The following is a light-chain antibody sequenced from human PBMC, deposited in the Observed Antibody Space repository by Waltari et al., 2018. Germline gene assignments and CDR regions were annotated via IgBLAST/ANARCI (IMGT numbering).Light chain of an antibody. J-gene: IGLJ3*02. Sequence: PGQSITISCTGTSSDVGGYNYVSWYQQHPGKAPKLMIYDVSNRPSGVSNRFSGSKSGNTASLTISGLQAEDEADYYCSSYTSSSTWVFGGGTKLTVL. CDR1: SSDVGGYNY. V-gene: IGLV2-14*03. CDR3: SSYTSSSTWV. CDR2: DVS.